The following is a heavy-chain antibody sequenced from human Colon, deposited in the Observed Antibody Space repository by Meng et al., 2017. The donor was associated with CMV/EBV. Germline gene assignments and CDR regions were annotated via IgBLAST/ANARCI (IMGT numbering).Heavy chain of an antibody. CDR1: GCSISSSSYY. CDR3: ARAAAAGEYYFDY. J-gene: IGHJ4*02. D-gene: IGHD6-13*01. CDR2: IYYSGST. V-gene: IGHV4-39*07. Sequence: LESQASGPGLVKPSETLSLPSTVLGCSISSSSYYWGWIRQPPGKGLEWIGSIYYSGSTYYNPSLKSRVTISVDTSTNQFSLKLSSVTAADTAVYYCARAAAAGEYYFDYWGQGTLVTVAS.